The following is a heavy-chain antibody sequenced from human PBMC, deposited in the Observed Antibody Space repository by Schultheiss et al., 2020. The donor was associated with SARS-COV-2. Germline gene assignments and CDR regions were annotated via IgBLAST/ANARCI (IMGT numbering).Heavy chain of an antibody. V-gene: IGHV4-59*08. D-gene: IGHD2-8*01. CDR1: GGSISSYY. J-gene: IGHJ4*02. CDR2: IYYSGST. CDR3: ARHLLGYCTNGVCYTDY. Sequence: SETLSLTCTVSGGSISSYYWSWIRQPPGKGLEWIGYIYYSGSTNYNPSLKSRVTISVDTSKNQFSLKLSSVTAADTAVYYCARHLLGYCTNGVCYTDYWGQGTLVTVSS.